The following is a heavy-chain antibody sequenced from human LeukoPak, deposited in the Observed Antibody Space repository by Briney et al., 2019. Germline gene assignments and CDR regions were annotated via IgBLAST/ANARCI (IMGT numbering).Heavy chain of an antibody. CDR1: GYSISSGYY. CDR2: IYHSGST. J-gene: IGHJ4*02. CDR3: ARDSGIAAAGTA. Sequence: SETLSLTCTVSGYSISSGYYWGWIRQPPGKGLEWIGSIYHSGSTYYNPSLKSRVTISVDTSKNQFSLKLSSVTAADTAVYYCARDSGIAAAGTAWGQGTLVTVSS. V-gene: IGHV4-38-2*02. D-gene: IGHD6-13*01.